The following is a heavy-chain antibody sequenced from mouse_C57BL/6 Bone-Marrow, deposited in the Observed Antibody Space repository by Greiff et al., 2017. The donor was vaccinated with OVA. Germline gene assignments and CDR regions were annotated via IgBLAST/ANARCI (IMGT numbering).Heavy chain of an antibody. Sequence: QVQLKQSGPGLVQPSQSLSITCTVSGFSLTSYGVHWVRQSPGKGLEWLGVIWSGGSTDYNAAFISRLSISKDNSKSQVFFKMNSLQADDTAIYYCARIYYYGSSYYFDYWGQGTTLTVSS. D-gene: IGHD1-1*01. CDR1: GFSLTSYG. V-gene: IGHV2-2*01. CDR3: ARIYYYGSSYYFDY. J-gene: IGHJ2*01. CDR2: IWSGGST.